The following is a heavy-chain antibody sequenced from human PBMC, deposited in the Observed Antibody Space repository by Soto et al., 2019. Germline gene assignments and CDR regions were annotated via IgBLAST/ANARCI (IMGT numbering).Heavy chain of an antibody. Sequence: TKKGLEWMGWISAYNGNTNYAQKLQGRVTMTTDTSTSTAYMELRSLRSDDTAVYYCARTFRDRIAVAGSDGSDAFDIWGQGTMVTVSS. J-gene: IGHJ3*02. D-gene: IGHD6-19*01. CDR3: ARTFRDRIAVAGSDGSDAFDI. V-gene: IGHV1-18*01. CDR2: ISAYNGNT.